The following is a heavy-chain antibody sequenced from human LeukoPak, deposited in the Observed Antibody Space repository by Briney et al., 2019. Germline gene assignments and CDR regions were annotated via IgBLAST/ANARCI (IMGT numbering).Heavy chain of an antibody. J-gene: IGHJ4*02. V-gene: IGHV3-7*03. CDR3: ARRHDFPDY. CDR2: IKQDGSEK. Sequence: PGGSLRPSCAASGFTFSNYWMSWVRQAPGKGLEWVANIKQDGSEKYYVDSVKGRFTISRDNAKNSLYLQMNSLRAEDTAVYYCARRHDFPDYWGQGTLVTVSS. CDR1: GFTFSNYW. D-gene: IGHD2-21*02.